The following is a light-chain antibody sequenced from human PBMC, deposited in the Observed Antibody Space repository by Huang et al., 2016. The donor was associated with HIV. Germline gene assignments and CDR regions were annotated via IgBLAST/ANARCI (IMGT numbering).Light chain of an antibody. V-gene: IGKV3-20*01. CDR2: GAS. Sequence: EIVLTQSPGTLSLSPGERATLSCRASQSVGIYLAWYQQKPGQAPRHRIYGASTRVTGIPDRFSGGGSGTDFTLSISRLEPEDFAVYYCQQYERPPDTFGPGTKVNIK. CDR1: QSVGIY. J-gene: IGKJ3*01. CDR3: QQYERPPDT.